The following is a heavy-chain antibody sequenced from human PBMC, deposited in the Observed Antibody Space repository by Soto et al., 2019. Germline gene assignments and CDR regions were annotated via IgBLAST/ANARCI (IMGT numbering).Heavy chain of an antibody. D-gene: IGHD4-17*01. CDR3: ARQALTDYASARRTFDV. CDR2: IYYSGGT. CDR1: GVSIGSFY. V-gene: IGHV4-59*08. Sequence: QVQLQESGPGLVRPSQTLSLTCSVSGVSIGSFYWSWIRQTPGQGLECIGHIYYSGGTDYNPSLRSRVSMPVGASKNPFSLELNSLTAADKAVYYCARQALTDYASARRTFDVWGKGTMVTFSS. J-gene: IGHJ3*01.